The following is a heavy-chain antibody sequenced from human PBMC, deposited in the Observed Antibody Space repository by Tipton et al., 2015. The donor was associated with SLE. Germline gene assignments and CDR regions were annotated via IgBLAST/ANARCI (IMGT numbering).Heavy chain of an antibody. CDR2: INHSGST. Sequence: TLSLTCAVYGGSFSGYYWSWIRQPPGKGLEWIGEINHSGSTNYNPSLKSRVTISVDTSKNQFSLKLSSVTAADTAVYYCARGELGIRTFDYWGQGPLVTVSS. CDR3: ARGELGIRTFDY. V-gene: IGHV4-34*01. J-gene: IGHJ4*02. CDR1: GGSFSGYY. D-gene: IGHD7-27*01.